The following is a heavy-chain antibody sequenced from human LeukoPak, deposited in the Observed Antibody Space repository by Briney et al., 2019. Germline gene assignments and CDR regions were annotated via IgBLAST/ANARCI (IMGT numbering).Heavy chain of an antibody. Sequence: SETLSLTCTVSGGSISSYYWSWIRQPPGKGLEWIGHIYYSGSTNYNPSLKSRVTISVDTSKNQFSLKLSSVTAADTAVYYCARRGGGYPSYYFDYWGQGTLVTVSS. CDR2: IYYSGST. CDR3: ARRGGGYPSYYFDY. D-gene: IGHD3-22*01. V-gene: IGHV4-59*08. CDR1: GGSISSYY. J-gene: IGHJ4*02.